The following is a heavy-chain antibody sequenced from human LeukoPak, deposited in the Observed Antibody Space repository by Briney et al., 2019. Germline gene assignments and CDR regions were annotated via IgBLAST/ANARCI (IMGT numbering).Heavy chain of an antibody. J-gene: IGHJ4*02. D-gene: IGHD2-2*01. Sequence: GGSLRLSCAASGFTVSTYYMTWVRQAPGKGLECVSVIYSGGSTYYAASVKGRFTVSRDSSKNKLYLQMNSLRAEDTAMYYCARGLGYCTSTTCLLPFDYWGQGTLVTVSS. V-gene: IGHV3-53*01. CDR1: GFTVSTYY. CDR2: IYSGGST. CDR3: ARGLGYCTSTTCLLPFDY.